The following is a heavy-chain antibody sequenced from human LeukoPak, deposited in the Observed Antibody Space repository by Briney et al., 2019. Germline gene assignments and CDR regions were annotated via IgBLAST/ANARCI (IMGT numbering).Heavy chain of an antibody. D-gene: IGHD2-21*02. J-gene: IGHJ4*02. CDR2: ISGSGDIT. V-gene: IGHV3-23*01. CDR1: GFTFSSYA. CDR3: VREDTPATANY. Sequence: GGSLRLSCAASGFTFSSYAMSWVRQAPGKGLEWVSAISGSGDITYYADSVTGRFTISRDNSKDTLFLQMHSLRPGDTAVYYCVREDTPATANYWGQGTLVTISS.